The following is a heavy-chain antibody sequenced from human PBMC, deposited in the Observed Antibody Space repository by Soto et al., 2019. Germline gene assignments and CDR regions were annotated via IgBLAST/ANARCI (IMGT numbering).Heavy chain of an antibody. Sequence: PGVFLKISCRGSGYSFISYWIGWVRQMPGKGLEWMGIIYPGDSDTRYSPYFQGQVTISADKSISTAYLQWSSLKASDTAMYYCARLGKQQGPGCDPWGQGTLVTV. CDR2: IYPGDSDT. J-gene: IGHJ5*02. V-gene: IGHV5-51*01. CDR3: ARLGKQQGPGCDP. CDR1: GYSFISYW. D-gene: IGHD6-13*01.